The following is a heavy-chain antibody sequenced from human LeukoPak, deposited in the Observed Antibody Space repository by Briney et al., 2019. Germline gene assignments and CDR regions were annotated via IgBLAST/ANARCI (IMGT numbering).Heavy chain of an antibody. CDR1: GFTFDDYA. Sequence: GGSLRLSCAASGFTFDDYAMHWVRQAPGKGLEWVSGISWNSGSIGYADSVKGRFTISRDNAKNSLYLQMNSLRAEDMALYYCAKSHGPLWTPFDYWGQGTLVTVSS. CDR3: AKSHGPLWTPFDY. D-gene: IGHD1-1*01. J-gene: IGHJ4*02. CDR2: ISWNSGSI. V-gene: IGHV3-9*03.